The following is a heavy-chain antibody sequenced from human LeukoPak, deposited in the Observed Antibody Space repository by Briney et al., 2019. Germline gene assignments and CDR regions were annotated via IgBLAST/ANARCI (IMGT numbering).Heavy chain of an antibody. CDR1: EYIFTDDY. J-gene: IGHJ6*03. Sequence: ASVKVSCKPSEYIFTDDYMHWVRQTPGQGLEWMGWINPNSGGTRYPQKFQGRVTMTRDTAISTGYMELSGLRSDDTAVYYCARGNYGKKPNYYYYYYMDVWGKGTTVTISS. CDR3: ARGNYGKKPNYYYYYYMDV. CDR2: INPNSGGT. D-gene: IGHD4-11*01. V-gene: IGHV1-2*02.